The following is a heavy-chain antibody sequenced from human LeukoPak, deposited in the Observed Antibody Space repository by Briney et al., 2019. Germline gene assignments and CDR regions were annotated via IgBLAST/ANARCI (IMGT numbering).Heavy chain of an antibody. J-gene: IGHJ6*02. CDR1: GFTFSSYG. CDR3: AKESVGVPAAIEKYYYYGMDV. CDR2: ISYDGSNK. D-gene: IGHD2-2*01. V-gene: IGHV3-30*18. Sequence: PGGSLRRSCAASGFTFSSYGMHWVRQAPGKGLEWVAVISYDGSNKYYADSVKGRFTISRDNSKNTLYLQMNSLRAEDTAVYYCAKESVGVPAAIEKYYYYGMDVWGQGTTVTVSS.